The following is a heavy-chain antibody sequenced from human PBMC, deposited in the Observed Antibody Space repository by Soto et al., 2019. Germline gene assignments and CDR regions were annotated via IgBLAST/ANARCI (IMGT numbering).Heavy chain of an antibody. V-gene: IGHV1-69*13. CDR1: GGTFSSYA. J-gene: IGHJ3*02. CDR3: ARASIVLVPSVNPRQYFDI. CDR2: IIPILGTA. D-gene: IGHD2-2*01. Sequence: GASVKVSCKAAGGTFSSYAISWLRQAPGQGLEWMGGIIPILGTANYAQNLQGRVTITADASMSTAYMELCSQRSEDTAVYYCARASIVLVPSVNPRQYFDIWGQGTMVTDSS.